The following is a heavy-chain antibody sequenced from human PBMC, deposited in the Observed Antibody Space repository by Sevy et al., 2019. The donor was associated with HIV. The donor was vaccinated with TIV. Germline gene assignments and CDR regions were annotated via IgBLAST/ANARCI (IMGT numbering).Heavy chain of an antibody. CDR3: ARDCSSTTCLWGLDV. D-gene: IGHD2-2*01. J-gene: IGHJ6*02. Sequence: GSLRLSCAASGFSFSNYLMSWVRQAPGKGLEWVANIKRDGSERYYVDSVKGRFSISRDNAKNSLFLQMNSLSAEDTALYYCARDCSSTTCLWGLDVWGQGTTVTVSS. V-gene: IGHV3-7*03. CDR2: IKRDGSER. CDR1: GFSFSNYL.